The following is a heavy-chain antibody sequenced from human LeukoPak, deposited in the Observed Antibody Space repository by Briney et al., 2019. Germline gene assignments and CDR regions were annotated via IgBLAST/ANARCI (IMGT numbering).Heavy chain of an antibody. V-gene: IGHV1-2*02. Sequence: GASVKVSCEASGYTFTGYYMHWVRQAPGQGLEWMGWINPNSGGTNYAQKFQGRVTMTRDTSISTAYMELSRLRSDDTAVYYCARCVAAGIGCYYGMDVWGQGTTVTVSS. CDR3: ARCVAAGIGCYYGMDV. D-gene: IGHD6-13*01. CDR1: GYTFTGYY. J-gene: IGHJ6*02. CDR2: INPNSGGT.